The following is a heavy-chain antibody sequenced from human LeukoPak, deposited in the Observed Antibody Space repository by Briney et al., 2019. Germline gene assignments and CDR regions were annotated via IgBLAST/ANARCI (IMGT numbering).Heavy chain of an antibody. CDR1: GFTFSSYW. J-gene: IGHJ3*02. CDR3: ARILAFYDILTGTTSDAFDI. Sequence: PGGSLRLSCAASGFTFSSYWMSWVRQAPGKGLEWVAHIKQYGSEKYYVDSVKGRFTISRDNAKNSLYLQMNSLRAEDTAVYYCARILAFYDILTGTTSDAFDIWGQGTMVTVSS. V-gene: IGHV3-7*01. D-gene: IGHD3-9*01. CDR2: IKQYGSEK.